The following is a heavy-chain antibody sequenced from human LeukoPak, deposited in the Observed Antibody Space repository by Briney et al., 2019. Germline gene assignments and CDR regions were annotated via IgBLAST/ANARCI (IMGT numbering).Heavy chain of an antibody. V-gene: IGHV3-21*01. CDR1: GFTFSSYS. Sequence: TGGSLRLSCAASGFTFSSYSLTWVRQAPGKGLEWVSDISTDSRYIYYADSVQGRFTISRDNAQRSLYLQMNSLRVEDTAVYYCARVFGYCSSSACYAASDLWGQGTTVTSLQ. CDR2: ISTDSRYI. J-gene: IGHJ3*01. D-gene: IGHD2-2*03. CDR3: ARVFGYCSSSACYAASDL.